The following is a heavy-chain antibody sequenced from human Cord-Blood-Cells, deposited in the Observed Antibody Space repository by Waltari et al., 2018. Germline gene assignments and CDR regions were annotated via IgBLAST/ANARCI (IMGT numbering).Heavy chain of an antibody. V-gene: IGHV1-8*03. CDR1: GYTFTSYD. CDR3: ARGITYFWSGYYYYYYVDV. CDR2: MNPTRGNT. D-gene: IGHD3-3*01. J-gene: IGHJ6*03. Sequence: QVQLVQAGAEVKKPGASVKVSCKASGYTFTSYDINWVRQATGKGREWMESMNPTRGNTGYAQNFHGGVTITRNTSLSTAYMGLSSLRSEDTAVYYCARGITYFWSGYYYYYYVDVWGKGTMVTVSS.